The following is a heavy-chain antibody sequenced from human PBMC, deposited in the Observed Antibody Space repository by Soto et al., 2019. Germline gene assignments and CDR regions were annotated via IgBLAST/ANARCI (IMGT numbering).Heavy chain of an antibody. CDR2: INPIVSMS. D-gene: IGHD3-10*01. CDR1: GDTFSFYT. CDR3: AASYGSGYRAFDY. Sequence: SVKVSCKASGDTFSFYTINWVRQAPGLGLEWVGRINPIVSMSNYAQKFQGRVSMTADKSASTAHMELRSLRSDDTAMYFCAASYGSGYRAFDYWGQGALVTVSS. V-gene: IGHV1-69*02. J-gene: IGHJ4*02.